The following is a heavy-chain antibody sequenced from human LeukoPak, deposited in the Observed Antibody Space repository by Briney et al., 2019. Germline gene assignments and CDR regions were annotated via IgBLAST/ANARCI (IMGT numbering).Heavy chain of an antibody. D-gene: IGHD2-21*02. CDR2: IIPIFGTA. J-gene: IGHJ5*02. CDR1: GGTFSSYA. Sequence: SVKVSCKASGGTFSSYAISWVRQAPGQGLEWMGGIIPIFGTASYAQKFQGRVTITADESTSTAYMELSSLRSEDTAVYYCARECGDYVWRAGANWFDPWGQGTLVTVSS. V-gene: IGHV1-69*01. CDR3: ARECGDYVWRAGANWFDP.